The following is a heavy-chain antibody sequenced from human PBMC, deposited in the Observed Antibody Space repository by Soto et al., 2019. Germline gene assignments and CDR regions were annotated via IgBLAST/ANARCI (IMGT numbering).Heavy chain of an antibody. D-gene: IGHD1-26*01. V-gene: IGHV1-46*01. CDR3: AREGRGEGSASED. CDR2: INPTGGST. CDR1: GHSFTSHL. J-gene: IGHJ4*02. Sequence: QVQVEQSGAEVKKPGASVKISCKASGHSFTSHLIHWVRQAPGQGLEWMGVINPTGGSTNYAQKFQGRVTMTRDTSTSTVYMELSNLRSEDTAVYYCAREGRGEGSASEDWGQGTLVNVSS.